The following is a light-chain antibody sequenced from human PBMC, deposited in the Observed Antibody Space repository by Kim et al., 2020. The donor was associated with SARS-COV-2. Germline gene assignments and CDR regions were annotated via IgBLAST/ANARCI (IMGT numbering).Light chain of an antibody. CDR1: QTIRNDY. CDR2: AAS. CDR3: QQYGDSPLT. Sequence: SPGERATLSCRASQTIRNDYLAWYQQKPGQAPILLIYAASTRATGIPDRFSGSGSGTDFTLTISRLEPDDFAVYHCQQYGDSPLTFGGGTKVEIK. V-gene: IGKV3-20*01. J-gene: IGKJ4*01.